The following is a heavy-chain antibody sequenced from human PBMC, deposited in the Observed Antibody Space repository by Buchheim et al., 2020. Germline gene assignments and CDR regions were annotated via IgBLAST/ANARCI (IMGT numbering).Heavy chain of an antibody. V-gene: IGHV3-11*01. CDR2: ISSGNTI. Sequence: QVQLVESGGGLVKPGGSLRLSCATSGFTFSDYYMSWIRQAPGKGLEWISYISSGNTIYYADSVRGRFTISRDSAKNSLYLQMNSLRAEDTAVYYCARAGIQLWLHGPDYWGQGTL. CDR1: GFTFSDYY. J-gene: IGHJ4*01. CDR3: ARAGIQLWLHGPDY. D-gene: IGHD5-18*01.